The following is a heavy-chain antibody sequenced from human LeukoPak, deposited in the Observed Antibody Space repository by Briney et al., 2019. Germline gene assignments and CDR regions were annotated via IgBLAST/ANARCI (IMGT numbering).Heavy chain of an antibody. V-gene: IGHV4-39*01. D-gene: IGHD3-22*01. CDR3: ASGDDYYDSSGYYDY. CDR1: GGSISSSSYY. Sequence: SETLSLTCTVSGGSISSSSYYWGWIRQPPGKGLEWIGSIYYSGSTYYNPSLKSRVTISVDTSKNQFSLKLSSVTAADTAVYYCASGDDYYDSSGYYDYWGQGTLVTVSS. CDR2: IYYSGST. J-gene: IGHJ4*02.